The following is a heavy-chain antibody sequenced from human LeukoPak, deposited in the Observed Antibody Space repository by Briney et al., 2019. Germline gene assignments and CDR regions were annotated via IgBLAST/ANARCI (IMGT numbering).Heavy chain of an antibody. CDR1: GFTFSRYS. CDR2: ISTFSNTI. J-gene: IGHJ4*02. CDR3: ARDYDEYGGY. Sequence: PGGSLRLSCVTSGFTFSRYSMNWVRQAPGKGLEWVSFISTFSNTIYYADFVKGRFTISRDNAKNSLYLQMNSLRVEDTAVYYCARDYDEYGGYWGQGTLVTVSS. V-gene: IGHV3-48*01. D-gene: IGHD4-17*01.